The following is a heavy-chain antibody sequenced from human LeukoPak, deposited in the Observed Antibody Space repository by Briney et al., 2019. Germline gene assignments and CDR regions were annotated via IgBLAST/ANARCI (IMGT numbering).Heavy chain of an antibody. V-gene: IGHV3-30-3*01. J-gene: IGHJ5*02. CDR3: ARDFKSQDMITFGGVIVH. D-gene: IGHD3-16*01. CDR1: GFTFSSYA. Sequence: PGRSLRLSCAASGFTFSSYAMHWVRQAPGKGLEWVAVISYDGSNKYYADSVKGRFTISRDNSKNTLYLQMNSLRAEDTAVYYCARDFKSQDMITFGGVIVHWGQGTLVTVSS. CDR2: ISYDGSNK.